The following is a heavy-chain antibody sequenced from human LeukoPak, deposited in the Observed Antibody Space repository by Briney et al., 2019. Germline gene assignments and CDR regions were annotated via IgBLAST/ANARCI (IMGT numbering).Heavy chain of an antibody. V-gene: IGHV3-66*01. CDR3: ARDPLYYYDSSGQFDY. CDR1: GFTVSSNY. D-gene: IGHD3-22*01. CDR2: IYSGGST. Sequence: GGSLRLSCAASGFTVSSNYMSWVRQAPGKGLEWVSVIYSGGSTYYADSVKGRFTISRDNAKNSLYLQMNSLRAEDTAVYYCARDPLYYYDSSGQFDYWGQGTLVTVSS. J-gene: IGHJ4*02.